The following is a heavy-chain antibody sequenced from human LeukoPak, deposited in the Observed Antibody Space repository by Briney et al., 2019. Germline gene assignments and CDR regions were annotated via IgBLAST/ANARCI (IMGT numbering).Heavy chain of an antibody. D-gene: IGHD3-9*01. CDR1: GGTFSSYA. CDR2: IIPIFGTA. V-gene: IGHV1-69*13. J-gene: IGHJ4*02. CDR3: ARAAYFDWTTYYFDY. Sequence: GASVEVSCKASGGTFSSYAISWVRQAPGRGLEWMGGIIPIFGTANYAQKFQGRVTITADESTSTAYMELSSLRSEDTAVYYCARAAYFDWTTYYFDYWGQGTLVTVSS.